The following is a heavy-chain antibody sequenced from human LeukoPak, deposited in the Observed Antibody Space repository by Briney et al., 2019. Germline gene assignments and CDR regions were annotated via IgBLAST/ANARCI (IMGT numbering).Heavy chain of an antibody. CDR3: AKQQIHSLIQLWSSDY. D-gene: IGHD5-18*01. Sequence: GGSLRLSCVASGFTFSYFGMNWVRQAPGKGLEWVSAISGSGGSTYYADSVKGWFTISRDNSKNTLYLQMNSLRAEDTAVYYCAKQQIHSLIQLWSSDYWGQGTLVTVSS. V-gene: IGHV3-23*01. CDR2: ISGSGGST. J-gene: IGHJ4*02. CDR1: GFTFSYFG.